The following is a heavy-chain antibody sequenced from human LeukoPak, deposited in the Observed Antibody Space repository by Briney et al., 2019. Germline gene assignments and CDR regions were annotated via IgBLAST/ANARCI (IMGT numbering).Heavy chain of an antibody. D-gene: IGHD2-21*01. J-gene: IGHJ4*02. CDR2: ITGNGDNA. CDR1: GFTFSSYA. CDR3: AKGGAAYSYDY. V-gene: IGHV3-23*01. Sequence: GGSLRLSCAASGFTFSSYAMSWVRQAPGKGLEWVSGITGNGDNAFYADSVKGRFTTSRDNSKNTLFLQMNSLRAEDTAVYYCAKGGAAYSYDYWGQGTLVIVSS.